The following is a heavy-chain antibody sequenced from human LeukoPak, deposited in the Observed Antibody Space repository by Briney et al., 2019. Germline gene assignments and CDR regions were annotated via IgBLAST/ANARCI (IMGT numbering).Heavy chain of an antibody. CDR1: GFTFDDYA. V-gene: IGHV3-9*01. CDR2: ISWNSGSI. D-gene: IGHD6-13*01. J-gene: IGHJ3*02. CDR3: AKSGYSSSWFRDDAFDI. Sequence: GGSLRLSCAASGFTFDDYAMHWVRQAPGKGLEWVSGISWNSGSIGYADSVKGRSTISRDNAKNSLYLQMNSLRAEDTALYYCAKSGYSSSWFRDDAFDIWGQGTMVTVSS.